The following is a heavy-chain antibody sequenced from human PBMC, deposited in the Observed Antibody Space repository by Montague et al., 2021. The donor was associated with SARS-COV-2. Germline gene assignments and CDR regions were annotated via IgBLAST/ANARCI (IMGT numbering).Heavy chain of an antibody. D-gene: IGHD3-10*01. V-gene: IGHV2-70*01. CDR3: ARIQRWGEYYFDF. J-gene: IGHJ4*02. Sequence: PALVKPTQTLTLTCTFSGFSLSNTRMSVGWIRQPPGKALEWLALINWDDDEYYNPSLRTRLTISKDTSKNQVVLVMTNVDPMDTGTYYCARIQRWGEYYFDFWGQGALVVVSS. CDR1: GFSLSNTRMS. CDR2: INWDDDE.